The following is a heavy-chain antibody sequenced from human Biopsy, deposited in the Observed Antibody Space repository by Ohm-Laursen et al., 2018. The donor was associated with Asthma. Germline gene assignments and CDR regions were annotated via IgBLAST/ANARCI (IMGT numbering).Heavy chain of an antibody. Sequence: ASVKVSCKISGYSLTDLSMHWVRQAPGQGLEWMGGHDHEEGGTVNARRFQGRVTMTEGTSTDTAYMELSSLSSDDTAVYYCASDFPKDYVRYNFQFWGQGTAVTVSS. CDR3: ASDFPKDYVRYNFQF. CDR2: HDHEEGGT. V-gene: IGHV1-24*01. CDR1: GYSLTDLS. D-gene: IGHD2/OR15-2a*01. J-gene: IGHJ6*02.